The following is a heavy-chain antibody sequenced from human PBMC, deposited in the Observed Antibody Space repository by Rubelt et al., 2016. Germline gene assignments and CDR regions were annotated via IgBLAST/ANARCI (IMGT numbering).Heavy chain of an antibody. J-gene: IGHJ4*02. CDR1: GGSISSYY. CDR2: INHSGST. V-gene: IGHV4-59*12. D-gene: IGHD5-18*01. CDR3: ARVLSKAYGYSTRDY. Sequence: QLQLQESGPGLVKPSETLSLTCTVSGGSISSYYWSWIRQPPGKGLEWIGEINHSGSTNYNPSLKSRVTCSVDPSKNQFSLKLSSVTAADTAVYYCARVLSKAYGYSTRDYWGQGTLVTVSS.